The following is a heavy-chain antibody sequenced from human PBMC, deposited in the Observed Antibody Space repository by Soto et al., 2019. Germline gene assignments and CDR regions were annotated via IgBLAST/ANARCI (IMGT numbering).Heavy chain of an antibody. J-gene: IGHJ4*02. D-gene: IGHD2-2*01. Sequence: GGSLRLSCAASGFTFSDYYMTWIRQAPGKGLEWVSYISDSSSYTNYADSVKGRFTLSRDNARNSLYLQMNSLRAEDTAVYYCARVYCSSTSCYGRYYDILTGYWGTLDYWGQGTLVTVSS. CDR1: GFTFSDYY. V-gene: IGHV3-11*05. CDR2: ISDSSSYT. CDR3: ARVYCSSTSCYGRYYDILTGYWGTLDY.